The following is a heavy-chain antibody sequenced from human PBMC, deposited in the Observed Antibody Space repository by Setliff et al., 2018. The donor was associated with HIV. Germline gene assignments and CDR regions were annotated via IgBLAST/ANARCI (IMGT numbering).Heavy chain of an antibody. Sequence: GGSLRLSCGASGFTFDDYTIHWVRQVPGKGLEWVSSISSSSSYIYYADSVKGRFTISRDNAKNSLYLQMNSLRGEDTAVYYCARGRPTGYFDCWGQGTLVTVSS. D-gene: IGHD1-1*01. V-gene: IGHV3-21*01. CDR1: GFTFDDYT. J-gene: IGHJ4*02. CDR2: ISSSSSYI. CDR3: ARGRPTGYFDC.